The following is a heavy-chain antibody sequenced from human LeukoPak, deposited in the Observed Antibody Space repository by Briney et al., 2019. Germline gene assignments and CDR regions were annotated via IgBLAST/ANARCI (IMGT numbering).Heavy chain of an antibody. Sequence: IGDSGGYTYYADSVKGRFTISRDNSRNTVSLQMNSLRAEDTAIYYCAKGHIDSGGYYYFDQWGQGTLVTVSS. D-gene: IGHD3-22*01. J-gene: IGHJ4*02. CDR3: AKGHIDSGGYYYFDQ. CDR2: IGDSGGYT. V-gene: IGHV3-23*01.